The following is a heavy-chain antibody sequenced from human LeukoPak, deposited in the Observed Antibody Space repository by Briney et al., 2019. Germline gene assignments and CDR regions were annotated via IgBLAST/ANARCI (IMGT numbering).Heavy chain of an antibody. V-gene: IGHV1-2*02. Sequence: ASVKVSCKASGYTFTGDQIYWLRQAPGQGLEWVGWIKPSSGDTLYEQKFQGRVTMTRDKSINSAYMELSSLRSDDTAVYYCARKSAGFLIAWGQGTLVTVSS. CDR2: IKPSSGDT. CDR1: GYTFTGDQ. CDR3: ARKSAGFLIA. D-gene: IGHD3-22*01. J-gene: IGHJ5*02.